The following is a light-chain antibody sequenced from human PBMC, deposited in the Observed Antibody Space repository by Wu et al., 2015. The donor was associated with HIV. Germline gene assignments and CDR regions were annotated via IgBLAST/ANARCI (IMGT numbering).Light chain of an antibody. CDR2: DAS. CDR3: QQYKSLPIT. V-gene: IGKV1-33*01. Sequence: DIQMTQSPSSLSASVGDRVIISCQASQDISNHLNWYQQKAGGAPKLLIYDASSLETGVPSGLSGSGSGTNFTFTISSLQPEDIATYYCQQYKSLPITFGGGTRWRS. J-gene: IGKJ4*01. CDR1: QDISNH.